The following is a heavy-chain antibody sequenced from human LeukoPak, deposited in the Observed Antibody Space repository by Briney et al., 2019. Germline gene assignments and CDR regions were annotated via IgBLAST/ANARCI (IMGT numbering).Heavy chain of an antibody. CDR1: GGSISSYY. CDR2: VYYTGST. J-gene: IGHJ4*02. D-gene: IGHD1-26*01. Sequence: SETLSLTCTVSGGSISSYYWSWVRQPPGKGLEWIGFVYYTGSTNYSPSLKSRVTISVDTSKNQFSLKLRSVTAADTAVYYCARSREFDYWGQGTLVTVSS. CDR3: ARSREFDY. V-gene: IGHV4-59*01.